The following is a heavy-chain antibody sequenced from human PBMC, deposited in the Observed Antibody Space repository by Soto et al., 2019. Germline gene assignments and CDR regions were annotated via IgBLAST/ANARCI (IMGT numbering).Heavy chain of an antibody. D-gene: IGHD5-12*01. J-gene: IGHJ3*02. CDR2: ISAYNGNT. CDR1: GYTFTSYG. V-gene: IGHV1-18*01. Sequence: ASVKVSCKASGYTFTSYGISWVRQAPGQGLEWMGWISAYNGNTNYAQKLQGRVTMTTDTSTSTAYMELRSLRSDDTAVYYCARDPDRSGLDAFDIWGQGTMVTVSS. CDR3: ARDPDRSGLDAFDI.